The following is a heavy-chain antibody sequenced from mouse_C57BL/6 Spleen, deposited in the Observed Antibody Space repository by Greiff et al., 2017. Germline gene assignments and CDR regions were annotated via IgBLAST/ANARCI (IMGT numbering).Heavy chain of an antibody. D-gene: IGHD3-2*02. J-gene: IGHJ3*01. CDR1: GYTFTSYW. CDR3: ARGGAVDSSGYGAWFAY. Sequence: QVQLQQPGAELVKPGASVKMSCKASGYTFTSYWITWVKQRPGQGLEWIGDIYPGSGSTNYNEKFKSKATLTVDTSSSTAYMQLSSLTSEDSAVYYCARGGAVDSSGYGAWFAYWGQGTLVTVSA. CDR2: IYPGSGST. V-gene: IGHV1-55*01.